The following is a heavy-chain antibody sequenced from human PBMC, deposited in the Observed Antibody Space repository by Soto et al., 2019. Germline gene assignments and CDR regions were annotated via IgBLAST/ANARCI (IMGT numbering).Heavy chain of an antibody. CDR3: AINEGTDGYKFAY. CDR2: IIPLFGTA. CDR1: GGTFSTYD. D-gene: IGHD5-12*01. Sequence: QVQLVQSGAEVKKPGSSVKVSCKASGGTFSTYDICWVRQAPGQGLERMGGIIPLFGTAHYAQKFQGRATIIADESTRTAYMELRRLRSEDTAVYYCAINEGTDGYKFAYWGQGTLVTVSS. J-gene: IGHJ4*02. V-gene: IGHV1-69*01.